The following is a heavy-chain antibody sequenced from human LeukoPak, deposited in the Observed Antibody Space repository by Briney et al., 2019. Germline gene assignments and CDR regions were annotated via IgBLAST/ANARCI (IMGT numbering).Heavy chain of an antibody. Sequence: GGSLRLSCAASGFTFTDYYMSWIRQAPGKGLEWLSYISGTGDYTNYAGSVRGRFSISRDNAKNSLILQMNSLRADDTAVYYCARDTLIAAPKTGTVTRIGWFDTWGQGTLVTVSS. V-gene: IGHV3-11*06. CDR1: GFTFTDYY. CDR3: ARDTLIAAPKTGTVTRIGWFDT. D-gene: IGHD6-13*01. J-gene: IGHJ5*02. CDR2: ISGTGDYT.